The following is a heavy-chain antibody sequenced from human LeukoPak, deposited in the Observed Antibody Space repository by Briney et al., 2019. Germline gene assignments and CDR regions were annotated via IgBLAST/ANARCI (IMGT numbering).Heavy chain of an antibody. CDR1: GFTFSTYG. Sequence: GGSLRLSCATSGFTFSTYGMHWVRQAPGKGLEWVAVISYAGTTIYYGDSVKGRFTISRDNSKNTLYLQMNSLRAGDTAVYYCARGDYYDSSGYYSFDYWGQGTLVTVSS. V-gene: IGHV3-33*05. D-gene: IGHD3-22*01. CDR3: ARGDYYDSSGYYSFDY. CDR2: ISYAGTTI. J-gene: IGHJ4*02.